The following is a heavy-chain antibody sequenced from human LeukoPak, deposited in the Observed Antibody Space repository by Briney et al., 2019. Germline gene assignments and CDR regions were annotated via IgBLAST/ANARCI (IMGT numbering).Heavy chain of an antibody. CDR2: MNPNSGNT. Sequence: GASVKVSCKASGYTFTSYDINWVRQATGQGLEWMGWMNPNSGNTGYAQKFQGRVPMTRNTSISTAYLELRSLRSEGTAVYYCAYGSGSYYHWGQGTLVTVSS. J-gene: IGHJ5*02. CDR1: GYTFTSYD. V-gene: IGHV1-8*01. CDR3: AYGSGSYYH. D-gene: IGHD3-10*01.